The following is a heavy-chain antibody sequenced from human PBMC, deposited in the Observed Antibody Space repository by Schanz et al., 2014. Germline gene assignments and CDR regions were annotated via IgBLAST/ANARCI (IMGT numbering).Heavy chain of an antibody. Sequence: HLVESGGGLIQPGGSLRLSCAASGFTVSDNYMTWVRQTPGKGLEWVSVIYSGGSTYYADSVKGRFTISRDNSKNTLYLQMNSLRAEDTALYYCASERGYSYGYGAFDIWGQGTTVTVSS. CDR3: ASERGYSYGYGAFDI. D-gene: IGHD5-18*01. CDR1: GFTVSDNY. V-gene: IGHV3-53*01. J-gene: IGHJ3*02. CDR2: IYSGGST.